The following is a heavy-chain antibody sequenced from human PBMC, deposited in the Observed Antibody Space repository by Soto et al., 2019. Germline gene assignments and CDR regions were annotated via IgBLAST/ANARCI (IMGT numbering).Heavy chain of an antibody. Sequence: SETLSLTCSVSGDSISTYSWSWIRQPAGKGLEWLGRIYRGTSNYNPSLKSRLIMSLDTSKNQFSLKLRSVTAADTAVYYCARESLKESITMTVVIDHWGQGTQVTVAS. CDR2: IYRGTS. CDR1: GDSISTYS. CDR3: ARESLKESITMTVVIDH. J-gene: IGHJ4*02. V-gene: IGHV4-4*07. D-gene: IGHD3-22*01.